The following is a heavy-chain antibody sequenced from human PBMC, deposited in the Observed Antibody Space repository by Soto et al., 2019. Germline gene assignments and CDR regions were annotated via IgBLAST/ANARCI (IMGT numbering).Heavy chain of an antibody. V-gene: IGHV1-8*01. Sequence: ASVKVSCKASGYTFTSYDINWVRQATGQGLEWMGWMNPNSGNTGYAQKFQGRVTISADKSISTAYLQWSSLKASDTAMYYCARHKAGTGYYYGMDVWGQGTTVTVSS. D-gene: IGHD6-13*01. J-gene: IGHJ6*02. CDR2: MNPNSGNT. CDR3: ARHKAGTGYYYGMDV. CDR1: GYTFTSYD.